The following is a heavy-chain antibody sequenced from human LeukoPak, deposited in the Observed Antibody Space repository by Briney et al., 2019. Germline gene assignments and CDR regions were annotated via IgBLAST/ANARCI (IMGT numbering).Heavy chain of an antibody. CDR1: GFTFDDYA. D-gene: IGHD1-7*01. J-gene: IGHJ5*02. CDR2: ITTRGVNT. Sequence: GGSLRLSCAASGFTFDDYAMHWVRQAPGEGLEWVSTITTRGVNTYYADSVKGRFTISRDNSKKTLYLQVSSRRAEDTAVYYCAKAHPRGELLPASWGQGTLVTVSS. V-gene: IGHV3-23*01. CDR3: AKAHPRGELLPAS.